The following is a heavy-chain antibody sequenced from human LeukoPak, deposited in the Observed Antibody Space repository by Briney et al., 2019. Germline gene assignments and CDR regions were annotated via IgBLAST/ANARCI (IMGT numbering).Heavy chain of an antibody. CDR1: GGTFSSYA. CDR3: ARDRMGALPPFDY. Sequence: GASVKVSCKASGGTFSSYAISWVRQAPGQGLEWMGWINTNTGNPTYAQGFTGRFVFSLDTSVSTAYLQISSLKAEDTAVYYCARDRMGALPPFDYWGQGTLVTVSS. V-gene: IGHV7-4-1*02. CDR2: INTNTGNP. D-gene: IGHD1-26*01. J-gene: IGHJ4*02.